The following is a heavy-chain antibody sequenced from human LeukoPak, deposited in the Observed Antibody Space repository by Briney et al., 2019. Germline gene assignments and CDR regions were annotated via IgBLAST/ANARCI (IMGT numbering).Heavy chain of an antibody. CDR1: GDSISPYY. V-gene: IGHV4-59*08. J-gene: IGHJ3*01. Sequence: SETLSLTCTVSGDSISPYYWSWIRQSPGKGLVWIGYIYYSGSTNYNPSLKSRVTISLDMSKNQFSLKLSSVTAADSALYYCARHFTYYYDSSGYPRDAFDVWGQGTMATVSS. CDR3: ARHFTYYYDSSGYPRDAFDV. D-gene: IGHD3-22*01. CDR2: IYYSGST.